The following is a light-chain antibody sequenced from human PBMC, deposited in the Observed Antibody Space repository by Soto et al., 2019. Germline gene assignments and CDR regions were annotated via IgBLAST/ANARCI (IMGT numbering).Light chain of an antibody. CDR1: QSLLHSNGYNY. Sequence: DIVMTQSPLSLPVTPGEPASISCRSSQSLLHSNGYNYLDWYLQKPGQSPQLLIYLGSNRASGVPDRFSGSGSGTDFTLKSSRVEAEDVGVYYCMQALQTPITFGQGTRLEI. V-gene: IGKV2-28*01. J-gene: IGKJ5*01. CDR2: LGS. CDR3: MQALQTPIT.